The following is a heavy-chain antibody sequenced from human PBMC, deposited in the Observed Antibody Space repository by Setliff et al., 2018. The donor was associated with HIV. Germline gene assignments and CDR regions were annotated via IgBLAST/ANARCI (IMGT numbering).Heavy chain of an antibody. J-gene: IGHJ4*02. CDR2: IYYSGST. D-gene: IGHD2-15*01. V-gene: IGHV4-34*09. CDR3: ARATPPTFSGGSCIDY. CDR1: GGSFSGYY. Sequence: PSETLSLTCAVYGGSFSGYYWSWIRQPPGKGLEWIGYIYYSGSTYYNPSLKSRVTISVDTSKNQFSLKLSSVTAADTAVYYCARATPPTFSGGSCIDYWGQGTLVTVSS.